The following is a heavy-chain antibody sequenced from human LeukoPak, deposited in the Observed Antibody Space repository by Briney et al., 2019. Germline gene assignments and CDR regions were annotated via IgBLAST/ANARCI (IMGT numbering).Heavy chain of an antibody. CDR3: ARVRYDSSGYYPDAFDI. CDR1: GFTFSNYA. J-gene: IGHJ3*02. Sequence: PGGSLRLSCTASGFTFSNYAMSWVRQAPGKGLEWVISGSGANTYYADSVKGRFTISRDNAKNTLYLQMNSLRAEDTAVYYCARVRYDSSGYYPDAFDIWGQGTMVTVSS. D-gene: IGHD3-22*01. V-gene: IGHV3-23*01. CDR2: ISGSGANT.